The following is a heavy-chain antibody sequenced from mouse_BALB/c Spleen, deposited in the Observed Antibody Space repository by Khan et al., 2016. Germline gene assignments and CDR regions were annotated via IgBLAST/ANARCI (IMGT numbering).Heavy chain of an antibody. CDR3: ALGRYFDY. J-gene: IGHJ2*01. CDR1: DYSITSDYA. V-gene: IGHV3-2*02. CDR2: ISYSGST. D-gene: IGHD4-1*01. Sequence: EVQLQESGPGLVKPSQSLSLTCTVTDYSITSDYAWNWIRQFPGNKLEWMGYISYSGSTSYNPSLKSRISITRDTSKNQFFLQLNSVTTEDTATYYCALGRYFDYWGQGTTLTVSS.